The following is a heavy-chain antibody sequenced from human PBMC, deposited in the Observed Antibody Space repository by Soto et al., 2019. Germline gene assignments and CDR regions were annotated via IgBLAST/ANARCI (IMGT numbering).Heavy chain of an antibody. J-gene: IGHJ4*02. CDR1: GGSFTGSY. D-gene: IGHD6-13*01. Sequence: SETLSLTCDVDGGSFTGSYWTWIRQPPGKGLEWIGEINHSGSTKCSPSLKSRVTMSVDTSTNQISLKLTSVTAADTAVYYCAGDLSSSSPFWGQGALVTVSS. V-gene: IGHV4-34*01. CDR2: INHSGST. CDR3: AGDLSSSSPF.